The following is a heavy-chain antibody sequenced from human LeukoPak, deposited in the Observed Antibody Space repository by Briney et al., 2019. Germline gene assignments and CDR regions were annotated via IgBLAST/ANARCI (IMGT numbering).Heavy chain of an antibody. J-gene: IGHJ4*02. V-gene: IGHV1-2*02. CDR2: INPNSGGT. CDR3: AKDRGEPYYFDS. Sequence: ASVKVSCKASGYTFTAYYMHWMRRAPGQGLEWMGWINPNSGGTDFAQKFQGRVTMTRDTSISIVYMELSRLRSDDTAVYICAKDRGEPYYFDSWGQGTQVTVSP. CDR1: GYTFTAYY. D-gene: IGHD3-16*01.